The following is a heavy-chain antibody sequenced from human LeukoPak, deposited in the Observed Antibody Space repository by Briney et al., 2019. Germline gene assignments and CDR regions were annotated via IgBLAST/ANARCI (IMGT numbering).Heavy chain of an antibody. D-gene: IGHD6-6*01. Sequence: GGTLRPSSAASGFTFDVYAMSWVSHAPGKGLEWVSGINWNGGSTGYADSVKGRFTISRDNAKTSLSLQMNRLRAQDTALSSFPRDRIAARSYMYVWGEGSPVTVSS. CDR1: GFTFDVYA. CDR3: PRDRIAARSYMYV. J-gene: IGHJ6*03. V-gene: IGHV3-20*03. CDR2: INWNGGST.